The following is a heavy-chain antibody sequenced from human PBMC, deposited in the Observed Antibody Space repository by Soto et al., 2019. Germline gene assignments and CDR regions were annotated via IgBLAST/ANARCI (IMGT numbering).Heavy chain of an antibody. V-gene: IGHV5-51*01. Sequence: GESLKISCKGSGYSFTNYWIGWVRQMPGKGLEWMGIIYLGDSDTRYSPSFQGQVTISADKSINTAYLQWSSLKASDTAIYYCATWERIAAHYWGQGTLVTVSS. D-gene: IGHD6-6*01. J-gene: IGHJ4*02. CDR3: ATWERIAAHY. CDR2: IYLGDSDT. CDR1: GYSFTNYW.